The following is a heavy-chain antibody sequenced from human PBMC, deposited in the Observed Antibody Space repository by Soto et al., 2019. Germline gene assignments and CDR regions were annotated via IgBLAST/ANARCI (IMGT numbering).Heavy chain of an antibody. J-gene: IGHJ3*02. D-gene: IGHD3-10*01. V-gene: IGHV5-51*01. Sequence: GESLKISCKGSGDTFTSHWIAWVRQMPGKGLELMGLIYPADSDTRYSPSFEGQVTISVDKSISTAYLQWSSLRASDTAMYYCVRPQAKELGTIRGPFDIWGQGTKVTVSS. CDR2: IYPADSDT. CDR1: GDTFTSHW. CDR3: VRPQAKELGTIRGPFDI.